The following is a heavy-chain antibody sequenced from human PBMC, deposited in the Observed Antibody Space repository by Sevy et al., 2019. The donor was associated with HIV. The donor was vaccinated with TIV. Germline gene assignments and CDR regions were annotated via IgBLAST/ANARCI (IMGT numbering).Heavy chain of an antibody. CDR1: GFIFTDYW. CDR3: AREVGGFNWRPYYFDS. CDR2: IKQDQSEK. Sequence: GGSLRLSCETSGFIFTDYWMSWVRQIPGKGLEWVATIKQDQSEKYYVNSVKGRFAISRESAKKSVSLQMNGLRAEDTALYFCAREVGGFNWRPYYFDSWGQGTLVTVSS. J-gene: IGHJ4*02. V-gene: IGHV3-7*01. D-gene: IGHD3-3*01.